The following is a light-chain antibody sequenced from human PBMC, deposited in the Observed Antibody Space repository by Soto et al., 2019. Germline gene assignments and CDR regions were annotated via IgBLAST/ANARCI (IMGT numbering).Light chain of an antibody. J-gene: IGKJ1*01. CDR1: QSISTW. CDR3: QQYNSYWT. CDR2: DAS. V-gene: IGKV1-5*01. Sequence: DIQMTQTPSTLSASVGDRFTITCRSSQSISTWLAWYQQKPGKAPKVLIYDASTLESGVPSRFSGSGSGTDFTLTISSLQPDDFATYYCQQYNSYWTFAQGTKVDIK.